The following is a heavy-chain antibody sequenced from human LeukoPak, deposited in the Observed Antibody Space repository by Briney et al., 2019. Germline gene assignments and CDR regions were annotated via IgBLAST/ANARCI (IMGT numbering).Heavy chain of an antibody. CDR3: ARGNILTGYYYYYMDV. D-gene: IGHD3-9*01. V-gene: IGHV3-48*01. J-gene: IGHJ6*03. CDR1: GFTFSSSS. CDR2: ISSSSSTI. Sequence: GGSLRLSCAASGFTFSSSSMNWVRQAPVKGLEWVSFISSSSSTIYYADSVKGRFTISRDNAKNSLYLQMNSLRAEDTAVYYCARGNILTGYYYYYMDVWGKGTTVTASS.